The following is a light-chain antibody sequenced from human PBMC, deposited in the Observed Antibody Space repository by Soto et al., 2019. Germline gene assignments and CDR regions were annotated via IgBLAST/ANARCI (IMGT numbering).Light chain of an antibody. V-gene: IGKV3-15*01. Sequence: EIVMTQSPATLSVSPGERATLSCRASQSVSSTLAWYQQKPGQAPRVLIYGASTRATGIPARFSGSGSGTEFTLTISSLQSEDFAVYHCQHYNDWPPTWTFGQGTRVEIK. CDR2: GAS. CDR1: QSVSST. CDR3: QHYNDWPPTWT. J-gene: IGKJ1*01.